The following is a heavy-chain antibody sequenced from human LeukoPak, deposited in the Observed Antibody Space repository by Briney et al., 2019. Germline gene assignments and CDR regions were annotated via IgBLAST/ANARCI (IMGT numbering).Heavy chain of an antibody. CDR1: GFTFSDYD. CDR2: ISGLSSYT. V-gene: IGHV3-21*01. Sequence: GSLRLSCSASGFTFSDYDMNWVRQAPGKGLEWVSSISGLSSYTYYGESVKGRFSISRDNAKNSLYLQMNSLGAEDTATYYCGRAFPPLRTSSAGDLWGQGILVTVSS. CDR3: GRAFPPLRTSSAGDL. J-gene: IGHJ4*02. D-gene: IGHD3-16*01.